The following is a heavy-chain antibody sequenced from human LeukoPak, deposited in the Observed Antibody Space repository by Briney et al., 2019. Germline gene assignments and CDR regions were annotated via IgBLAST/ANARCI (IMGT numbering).Heavy chain of an antibody. CDR2: IIPILGIA. V-gene: IGHV1-69*04. CDR1: GGTFSSYA. CDR3: ARDRSGGFGELLSL. Sequence: GASVKVSCKASGGTFSSYAISWVRQAPGQGLEWMGRIIPILGIANYAQKFQGRVTITADKSTSTAYMELSSLRSEDTAVYYCARDRSGGFGELLSLWGQGTLVTVSS. D-gene: IGHD3-10*01. J-gene: IGHJ4*02.